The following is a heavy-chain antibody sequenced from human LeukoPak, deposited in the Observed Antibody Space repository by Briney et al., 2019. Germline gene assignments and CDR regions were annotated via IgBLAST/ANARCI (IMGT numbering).Heavy chain of an antibody. CDR1: GFTFSSYD. Sequence: GGSLRLSCAASGFTFSSYDMSWVRQAPGKGLEWVLGTSGGGVTTYYADSVKGRFTISRDNSKNTLYLQMNSLRAEDTAVYYCAKGSHSSGYSSFDYWGQGTLVTVSS. CDR3: AKGSHSSGYSSFDY. D-gene: IGHD6-19*01. V-gene: IGHV3-23*01. CDR2: TSGGGVTT. J-gene: IGHJ4*02.